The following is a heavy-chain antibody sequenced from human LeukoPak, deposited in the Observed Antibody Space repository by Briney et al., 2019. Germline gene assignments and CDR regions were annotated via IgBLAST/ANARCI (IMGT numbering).Heavy chain of an antibody. D-gene: IGHD3-22*01. CDR3: ARHGGYDSSGYLSRRRAFDI. J-gene: IGHJ3*02. Sequence: SETLSLTCTVSGGSISIYYWSWIRQPPGKGLEWIGYIYYSGSTNYNPSLKSRVTISVDTSKNQFSLKLSSVTAADTAVYYCARHGGYDSSGYLSRRRAFDIWGQGTMVTVSS. V-gene: IGHV4-59*08. CDR2: IYYSGST. CDR1: GGSISIYY.